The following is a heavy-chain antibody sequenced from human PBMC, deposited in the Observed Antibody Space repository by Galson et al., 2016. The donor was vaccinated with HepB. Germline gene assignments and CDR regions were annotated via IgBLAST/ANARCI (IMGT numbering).Heavy chain of an antibody. Sequence: SLRLSCAASGFTFSNYAMSWVRQAPGKGLEWVSAISGSGGRTYYADSVKGRFTISRDISRNTLYLQMNSLRAEDTAVYYCAKDWADTAVANFDYWGQGTLVTVSS. CDR1: GFTFSNYA. CDR2: ISGSGGRT. D-gene: IGHD5-18*01. J-gene: IGHJ4*02. V-gene: IGHV3-23*01. CDR3: AKDWADTAVANFDY.